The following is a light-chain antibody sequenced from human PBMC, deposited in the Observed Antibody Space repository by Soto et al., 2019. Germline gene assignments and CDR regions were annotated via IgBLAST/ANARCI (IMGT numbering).Light chain of an antibody. CDR3: SSYTSTNTLV. Sequence: QSALTQPASVSGSPGQSITISCTGTSSDVGDYNYVSWSQQHPGKAPKLIIYGVSNRPSGISNRFSGSKSGNTASLTISGLQAEDEADYYCSSYTSTNTLVFGGGTKLTVL. CDR2: GVS. J-gene: IGLJ2*01. CDR1: SSDVGDYNY. V-gene: IGLV2-14*01.